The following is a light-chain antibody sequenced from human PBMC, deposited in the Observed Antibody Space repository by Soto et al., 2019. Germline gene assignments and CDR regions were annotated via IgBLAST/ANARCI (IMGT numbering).Light chain of an antibody. CDR2: DVS. V-gene: IGLV2-14*01. J-gene: IGLJ2*01. Sequence: QPASVSGSPGQSITISCTGTSSDVGGYNYVSWYQQHPGKAPKLMIYDVSNRPSGVSNRFSGSKSGNTASLTISGLQAEDEADYYCSSYTSSSSRVVFGGGTKLTVL. CDR1: SSDVGGYNY. CDR3: SSYTSSSSRVV.